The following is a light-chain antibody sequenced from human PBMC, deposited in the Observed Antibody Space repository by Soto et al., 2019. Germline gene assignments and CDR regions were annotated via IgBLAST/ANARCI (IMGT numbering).Light chain of an antibody. Sequence: EIVLTQSPVTLSLSPGERATLSCRASQSVSSSSLAWYQQKPGQAPRLLIYGASSRATGIPDRFSGSGSGTDFTLTISRLEPEDFAVYYCQQYGSSPGTFGQGTKVDIK. J-gene: IGKJ1*01. CDR3: QQYGSSPGT. V-gene: IGKV3-20*01. CDR2: GAS. CDR1: QSVSSSS.